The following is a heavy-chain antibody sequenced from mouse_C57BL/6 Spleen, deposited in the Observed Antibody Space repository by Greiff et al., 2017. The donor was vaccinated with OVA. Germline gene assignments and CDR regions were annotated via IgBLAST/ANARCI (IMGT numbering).Heavy chain of an antibody. D-gene: IGHD1-1*01. CDR2: IFPGRGST. Sequence: QVQLQQSGPELVKPGASVKISCKASGYTFTDYYINWVKQRPGQGLEWIGWIFPGRGSTYYNEKFKGKATLTVDKSSSTAYMLLSSLTSEDSAVYFCARRIITTVVATDYAMDYWGQGTSVTVSS. J-gene: IGHJ4*01. CDR3: ARRIITTVVATDYAMDY. V-gene: IGHV1-75*01. CDR1: GYTFTDYY.